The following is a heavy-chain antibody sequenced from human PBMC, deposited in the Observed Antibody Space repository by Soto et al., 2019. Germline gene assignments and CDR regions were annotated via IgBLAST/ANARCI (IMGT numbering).Heavy chain of an antibody. J-gene: IGHJ4*02. CDR1: GFTFSDYY. D-gene: IGHD1-7*01. Sequence: PGGSLRLSSAASGFTFSDYYMSWIRQAPGRGLEWVAIIRFDGSNEEYADSVKGRFTISRDNSKNTLYLQMNTLGAEDTAVYYCARDGIGGTVFRGYLDYWGRGTVVTVSS. V-gene: IGHV3-33*08. CDR2: IRFDGSNE. CDR3: ARDGIGGTVFRGYLDY.